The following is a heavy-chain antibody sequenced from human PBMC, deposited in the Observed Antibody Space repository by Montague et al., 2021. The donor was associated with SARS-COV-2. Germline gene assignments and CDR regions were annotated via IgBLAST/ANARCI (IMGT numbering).Heavy chain of an antibody. CDR2: FYSVGST. Sequence: SETLSLTCTVSGASVGSSDWGWIRQSPGKGLEWIGYFYSVGSTDYNPSLKSRATISRDTSKNQFSLEVRSVTAADTAAYYCARETMTADAFDIWGQGTMVTVSS. CDR1: GASVGSSD. V-gene: IGHV4-59*02. D-gene: IGHD1-14*01. CDR3: ARETMTADAFDI. J-gene: IGHJ3*02.